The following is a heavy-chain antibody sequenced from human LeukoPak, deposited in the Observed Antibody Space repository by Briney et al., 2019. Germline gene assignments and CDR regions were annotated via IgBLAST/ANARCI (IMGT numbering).Heavy chain of an antibody. Sequence: SGGSLRLSCAASGFTFSSYSMNWVRQAPGKGLEWDSSISSSSSYIYYADSVKGRFTISRGNAKNSLYLQMNSLRAEDTAVYYCARVGYHDSSGYYWGQGTLVTVSS. D-gene: IGHD3-22*01. V-gene: IGHV3-21*01. J-gene: IGHJ4*02. CDR3: ARVGYHDSSGYY. CDR1: GFTFSSYS. CDR2: ISSSSSYI.